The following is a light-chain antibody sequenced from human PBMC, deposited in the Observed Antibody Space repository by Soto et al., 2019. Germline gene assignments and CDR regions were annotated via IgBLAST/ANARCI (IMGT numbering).Light chain of an antibody. CDR2: DAS. Sequence: DIEMTQSPSTLSSSVGDIFTITCRASQSISSWLAWYQQKLGKAPKLLIYDASSLESGVPSRFSGSGSGTEFTLTISSLQPDDFATYYCQQYNSYRTFGQGTKVDIK. CDR1: QSISSW. J-gene: IGKJ1*01. V-gene: IGKV1-5*01. CDR3: QQYNSYRT.